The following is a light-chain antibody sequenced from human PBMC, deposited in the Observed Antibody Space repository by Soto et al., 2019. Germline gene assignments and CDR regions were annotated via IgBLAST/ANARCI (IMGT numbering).Light chain of an antibody. CDR1: QSVSSSY. Sequence: EIVLTQSPGTLSLSPGERATLSCRASQSVSSSYLAWYQQKPGQAPRLLIYGASSRATGIPGRFSGSGSGTDFNLTISRLEPEDFAVYYCQQYGSSPLTFGGGTKVEIK. CDR3: QQYGSSPLT. V-gene: IGKV3-20*01. J-gene: IGKJ4*01. CDR2: GAS.